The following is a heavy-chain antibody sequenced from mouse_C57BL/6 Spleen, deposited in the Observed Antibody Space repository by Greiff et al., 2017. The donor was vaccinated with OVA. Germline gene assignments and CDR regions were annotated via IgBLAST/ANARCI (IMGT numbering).Heavy chain of an antibody. D-gene: IGHD2-3*01. J-gene: IGHJ1*03. CDR1: GFTFSDYY. V-gene: IGHV5-16*01. CDR3: ARVIYDGYYDWYFGV. CDR2: INYDGSST. Sequence: EVMLVESEGGLVQPGSSMKLSCTASGFTFSDYYMAWVRQVPEKGLEWVANINYDGSSTYYLDTLKSRFIISRDNAKNILYLQMSSLKSEDTATYYCARVIYDGYYDWYFGVWGTATTVTVAT.